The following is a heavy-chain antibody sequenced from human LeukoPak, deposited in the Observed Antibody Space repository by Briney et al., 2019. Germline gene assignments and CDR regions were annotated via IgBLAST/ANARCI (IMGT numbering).Heavy chain of an antibody. CDR1: GFTFSSYG. J-gene: IGHJ5*02. CDR3: AKDPYCGGDCYSLSPFDP. D-gene: IGHD2-21*01. V-gene: IGHV3-33*06. CDR2: IWYDGSNK. Sequence: GGSLRLSCAASGFTFSSYGMHWVRQAPGKGLEWVAVIWYDGSNKYYADSVKGRFTISRDNSKNTLYLQMNSLRAEDTAVSYCAKDPYCGGDCYSLSPFDPWGQGTLVTVSS.